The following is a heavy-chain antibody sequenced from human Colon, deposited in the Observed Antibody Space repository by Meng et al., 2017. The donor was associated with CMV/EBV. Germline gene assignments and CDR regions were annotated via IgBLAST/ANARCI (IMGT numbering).Heavy chain of an antibody. CDR2: IRYDESNK. CDR1: GFNFQNYY. D-gene: IGHD2-15*01. V-gene: IGHV3-30*02. J-gene: IGHJ3*02. CDR3: ASYPAATARRDVFDM. Sequence: GGSLKISCEASGFNFQNYYMTWVRQAPGKGLEWVAFIRYDESNKYYADSVKGRFTISRDNSKNTLYLQMTSLRTEDTAVYYCASYPAATARRDVFDMWGQGTMVTVSS.